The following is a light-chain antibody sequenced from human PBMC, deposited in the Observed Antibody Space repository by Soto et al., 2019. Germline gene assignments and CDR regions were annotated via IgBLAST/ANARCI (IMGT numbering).Light chain of an antibody. J-gene: IGLJ3*02. V-gene: IGLV2-8*01. CDR3: SSYTSSSTLGV. CDR1: SSDVGGYDY. Sequence: QSALTQPPSASGSPGQSVTISCTGTSSDVGGYDYVSWYQQHPGKAPKLMIYEVSKRPSGVPDRFSGSKSGNTASLTISGLQAEDEADYYCSSYTSSSTLGVFGGGTKVTVL. CDR2: EVS.